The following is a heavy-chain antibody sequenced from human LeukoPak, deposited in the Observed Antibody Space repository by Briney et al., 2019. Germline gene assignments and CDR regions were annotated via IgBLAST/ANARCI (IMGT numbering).Heavy chain of an antibody. J-gene: IGHJ6*03. CDR2: IIPIFGTA. CDR1: GGTFSSCA. V-gene: IGHV1-69*05. Sequence: SVKVSCKASGGTFSSCAISWVRQAPGQGLEWMGGIIPIFGTANYAQKFQGRVTITTDESTSTAYMELSSLRSEDTAVYYCARGTRRGTYYYYYMDVWGKGTTVTVSS. D-gene: IGHD1-1*01. CDR3: ARGTRRGTYYYYYMDV.